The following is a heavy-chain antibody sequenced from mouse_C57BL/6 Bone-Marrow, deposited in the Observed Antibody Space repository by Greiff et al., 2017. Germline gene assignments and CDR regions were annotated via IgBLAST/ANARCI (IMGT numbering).Heavy chain of an antibody. D-gene: IGHD1-1*01. CDR3: ARGTTVVFHYWYFDV. CDR1: GYTFTTYP. Sequence: QVQLKQSGAELVKPGASVKMSCKASGYTFTTYPIEWMKQNHGKSLEWIGNFHPYNDDTKYNEQFKGKATLTVAKSSSTVYLELSRLTSDDSAVYYCARGTTVVFHYWYFDVWGTGTTVTVSS. J-gene: IGHJ1*03. V-gene: IGHV1-47*01. CDR2: FHPYNDDT.